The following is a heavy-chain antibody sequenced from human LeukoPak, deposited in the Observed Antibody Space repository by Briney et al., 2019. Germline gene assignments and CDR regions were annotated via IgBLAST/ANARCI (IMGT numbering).Heavy chain of an antibody. CDR2: ISSSGSTI. CDR1: GFTFSSYE. V-gene: IGHV3-48*03. CDR3: ARVKMAAAGD. J-gene: IGHJ4*02. D-gene: IGHD6-13*01. Sequence: GGSLRLSCAASGFTFSSYEMNWVRQAPGKGLEWVSYISSSGSTIYYADSVKGRFTISRDNAKNSLYPQMNSLRAEGTAVYYCARVKMAAAGDWGQGTLVTVSS.